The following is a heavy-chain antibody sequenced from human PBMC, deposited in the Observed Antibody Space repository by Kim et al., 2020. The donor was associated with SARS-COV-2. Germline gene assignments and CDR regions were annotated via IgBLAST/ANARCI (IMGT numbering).Heavy chain of an antibody. J-gene: IGHJ4*02. D-gene: IGHD1-1*01. Sequence: IYNPSLKSRLTLSLDKSKNQFSLNLNSVSAADTAVYYCARYGSGGTYFDYWGQGILVTVSS. CDR3: ARYGSGGTYFDY. V-gene: IGHV4-59*10.